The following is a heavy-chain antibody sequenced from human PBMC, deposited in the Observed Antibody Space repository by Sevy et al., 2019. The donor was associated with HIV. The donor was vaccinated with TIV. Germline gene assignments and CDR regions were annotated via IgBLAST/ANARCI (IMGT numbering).Heavy chain of an antibody. CDR3: AREGNYHDSRKRSNFDY. V-gene: IGHV3-30-3*01. J-gene: IGHJ4*02. CDR1: GFTFSSYA. D-gene: IGHD3-22*01. CDR2: ISYDGSNK. Sequence: GGSLRLSCAASGFTFSSYAMHWVRQAPGKGLEWVAVISYDGSNKYYADSVKGRFTISRDNSKNTLYLQMNSLRAEDTAVYYCAREGNYHDSRKRSNFDYWGQGTLVTVSS.